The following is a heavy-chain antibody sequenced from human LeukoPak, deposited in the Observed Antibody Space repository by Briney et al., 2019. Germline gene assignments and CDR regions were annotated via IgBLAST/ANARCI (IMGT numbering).Heavy chain of an antibody. D-gene: IGHD3-10*01. CDR3: ASTPKPYGSGSYWYGAAFDS. J-gene: IGHJ4*02. Sequence: PSETLSLTCIVSGGSISNYYWSWIRQPPGKGLEWIGYLYYSGSTNYNPSLKSRVTISVDTSKNQFSLKLSSVTAADTAVYYCASTPKPYGSGSYWYGAAFDSWGQGTLVTVSS. CDR2: LYYSGST. V-gene: IGHV4-59*08. CDR1: GGSISNYY.